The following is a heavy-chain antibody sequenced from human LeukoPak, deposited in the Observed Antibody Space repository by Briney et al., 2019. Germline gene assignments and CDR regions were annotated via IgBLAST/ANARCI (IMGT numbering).Heavy chain of an antibody. Sequence: GGSLRLSCAASGFTITRKYMNWVRQAPGKGLDWVSLIYSAGGISYADSVKGRFTISKDNSKNTLYLQMNSLGLEDTAVYYCASSNCDGDCYLDYWGQGTLVTVSS. CDR3: ASSNCDGDCYLDY. V-gene: IGHV3-53*01. D-gene: IGHD2-21*02. CDR1: GFTITRKY. CDR2: IYSAGGI. J-gene: IGHJ4*02.